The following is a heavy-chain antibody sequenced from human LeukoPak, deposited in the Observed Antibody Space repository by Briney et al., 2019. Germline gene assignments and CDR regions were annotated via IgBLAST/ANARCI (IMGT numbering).Heavy chain of an antibody. Sequence: SVKVSCKASGGTFSSYAISWVRQAPGQGLEWMGGFIPIFGTANYAQKFQGRVTITADESTSTAYMELSSLRSEDTAVYYCARGRSAGYGVALYYFDYWGQGTLVTVSS. CDR3: ARGRSAGYGVALYYFDY. D-gene: IGHD3-3*01. J-gene: IGHJ4*02. CDR1: GGTFSSYA. CDR2: FIPIFGTA. V-gene: IGHV1-69*13.